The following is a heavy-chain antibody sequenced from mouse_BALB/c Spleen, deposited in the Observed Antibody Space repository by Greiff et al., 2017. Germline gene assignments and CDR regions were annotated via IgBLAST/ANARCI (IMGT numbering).Heavy chain of an antibody. J-gene: IGHJ4*01. Sequence: EVKVVESGGGLVKPGGSLKLSCAASGFAFSSYDMSWVRQTPEKRLEWVAYISSGGGSTYYPDTVKGRFTISRDNAKNTLYLQMSSLKSEDTAMYYCARQKRLRRGYAMDYWGQGTSVTVSS. D-gene: IGHD2-4*01. CDR1: GFAFSSYD. V-gene: IGHV5-12-1*01. CDR2: ISSGGGST. CDR3: ARQKRLRRGYAMDY.